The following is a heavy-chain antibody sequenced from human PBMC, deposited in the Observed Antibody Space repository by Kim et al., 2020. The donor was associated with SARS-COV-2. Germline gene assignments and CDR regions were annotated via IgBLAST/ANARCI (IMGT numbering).Heavy chain of an antibody. CDR1: GFTFSSYW. CDR2: IKEDGSKE. D-gene: IGHD3-10*01. Sequence: GGSLRLSCAASGFTFSSYWMSWVRQAPGKGLEWVANIKEDGSKENYVDSVKGRFTISRDNAKNSLYLQMNSLRAEDTAVYYCLKDYRGDWGQGTLVTVPS. J-gene: IGHJ4*02. V-gene: IGHV3-7*01. CDR3: LKDYRGD.